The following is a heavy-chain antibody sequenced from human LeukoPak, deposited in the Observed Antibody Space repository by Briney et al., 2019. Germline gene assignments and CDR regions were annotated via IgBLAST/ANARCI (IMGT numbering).Heavy chain of an antibody. D-gene: IGHD3-16*01. J-gene: IGHJ4*02. CDR2: ISAYNGNT. CDR3: ASAGMGGDSTFDY. CDR1: GYTFTSYG. Sequence: ASVKVSCKASGYTFTSYGISWVRQAPGQGLEWMGWISAYNGNTNYAQKFQGRVTITADKSTSTAYMELSSLRSEDTAVYYCASAGMGGDSTFDYWGQGTLVTVSS. V-gene: IGHV1-18*01.